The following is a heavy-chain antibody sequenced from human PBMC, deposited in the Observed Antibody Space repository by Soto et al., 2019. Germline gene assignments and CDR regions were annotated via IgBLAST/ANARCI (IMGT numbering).Heavy chain of an antibody. J-gene: IGHJ6*02. V-gene: IGHV5-10-1*01. CDR2: IDPSDSYT. CDR1: GYSFTSYW. CDR3: ARPVDCSGGSCYYYYGMDV. Sequence: PGESLKISCKGAGYSFTSYWISWVRQMPGKGLEWMGRIDPSDSYTNYSPSFQGHVTISADKSISTAYLQWSSLKASDTAMYYCARPVDCSGGSCYYYYGMDVWGQGTTVTVSS. D-gene: IGHD2-15*01.